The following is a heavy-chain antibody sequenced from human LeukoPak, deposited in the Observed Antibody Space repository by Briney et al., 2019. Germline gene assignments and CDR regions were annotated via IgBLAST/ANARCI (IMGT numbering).Heavy chain of an antibody. J-gene: IGHJ4*02. Sequence: SQTLSLTCTVSGGSITFGSYYWTWIRQPAGKGLEWIGRIYTSGRTFYNPSLKSRVTISMDTSMNQFSLRLNSVTAAHTAVYYCARARVIPASFDDWGQGALVTVSS. CDR3: ARARVIPASFDD. D-gene: IGHD3-16*02. V-gene: IGHV4-61*02. CDR1: GGSITFGSYY. CDR2: IYTSGRT.